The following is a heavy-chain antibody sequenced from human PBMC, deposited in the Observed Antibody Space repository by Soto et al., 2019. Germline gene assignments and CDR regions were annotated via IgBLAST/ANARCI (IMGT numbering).Heavy chain of an antibody. D-gene: IGHD3-22*01. CDR3: ARDQDYYDSSGSGFDY. V-gene: IGHV3-30*04. Sequence: QEQLVESGRGVVQSGRSLRLSCAASGFSLSFFAIHWVRQAPGKGLEWVAVISYDGRSKYYADSVKGRFTISKDSSKNTLYLQMNSLRPEDTAVYYCARDQDYYDSSGSGFDYWGQGTLVTVSS. CDR1: GFSLSFFA. CDR2: ISYDGRSK. J-gene: IGHJ4*02.